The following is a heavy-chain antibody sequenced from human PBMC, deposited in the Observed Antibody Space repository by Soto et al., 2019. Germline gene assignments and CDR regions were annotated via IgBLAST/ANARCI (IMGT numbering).Heavy chain of an antibody. CDR3: AKDVRSGWYNGMDV. CDR2: ISWDGGST. D-gene: IGHD6-19*01. V-gene: IGHV3-43*01. J-gene: IGHJ6*02. Sequence: EVQLVESGGVVVQPGGSLRLSCAASGFTFDDYTMHWVRQAPGKGLEWVSLISWDGGSTYYADSVKGRFTISRDNSKNSLYLQMNSLRTEDTALYYCAKDVRSGWYNGMDVWGQGTTVTVSS. CDR1: GFTFDDYT.